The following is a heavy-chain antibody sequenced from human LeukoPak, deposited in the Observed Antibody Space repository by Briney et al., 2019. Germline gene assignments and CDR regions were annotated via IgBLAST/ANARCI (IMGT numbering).Heavy chain of an antibody. J-gene: IGHJ3*02. CDR1: GFTFSNYA. Sequence: GGSLRLSCAASGFTFSNYAMHWVRQAPGKGLEWVSYISSSSSTIYYADSVKGRFTISRDNAKNSLYLQMNSLRAEDTAVYYCARDTWSSTDDAFDIWGQGTMVTVSS. V-gene: IGHV3-48*04. CDR3: ARDTWSSTDDAFDI. CDR2: ISSSSSTI. D-gene: IGHD6-13*01.